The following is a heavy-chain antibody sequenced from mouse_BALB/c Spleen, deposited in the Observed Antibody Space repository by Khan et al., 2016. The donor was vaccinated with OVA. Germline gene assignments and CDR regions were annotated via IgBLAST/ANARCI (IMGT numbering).Heavy chain of an antibody. Sequence: QVQLKESGAELVKPGASVRLSCKASGYTFTSYYLYWVKQRPGQGLEWIGDINPSNGGTNFNEKFKSKATLTVDKSSSTAYMQLNSLTSEDSAVYYGTRSGYGSLDYWGQGTLVTVSA. CDR1: GYTFTSYY. CDR3: TRSGYGSLDY. D-gene: IGHD2-2*01. CDR2: INPSNGGT. V-gene: IGHV1S81*02. J-gene: IGHJ3*01.